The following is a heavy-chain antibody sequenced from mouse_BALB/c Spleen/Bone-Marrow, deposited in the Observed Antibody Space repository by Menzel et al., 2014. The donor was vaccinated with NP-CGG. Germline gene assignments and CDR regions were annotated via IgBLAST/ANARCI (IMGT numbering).Heavy chain of an antibody. V-gene: IGHV5-6-4*01. Sequence: EVHLVESGGGLVEPGGSLKLSCAASGFTFSSYSMSWVRQTPEKRLEWVATISSGGHYTYYPDSVKGRFTISRDNAKNTLYLQMSSLKSEDTAMYYCSKDGGYDYSYYFDYWGQGTTLTVSS. J-gene: IGHJ2*01. CDR2: ISSGGHYT. CDR3: SKDGGYDYSYYFDY. D-gene: IGHD2-4*01. CDR1: GFTFSSYS.